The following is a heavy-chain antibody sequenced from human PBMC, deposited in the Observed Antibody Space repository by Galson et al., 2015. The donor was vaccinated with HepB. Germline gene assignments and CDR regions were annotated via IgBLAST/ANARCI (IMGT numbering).Heavy chain of an antibody. D-gene: IGHD3-10*01. CDR3: AKDLLPIAFRGVIITRPIAFDI. CDR2: ISGSGGST. J-gene: IGHJ3*02. Sequence: SLRLSCAASGFTFSSYAMSWVRQAPGKGLEWVSAISGSGGSTYYADSVKGRFTISRDNSKNTLYLQMNSLRAEDTAVYYCAKDLLPIAFRGVIITRPIAFDIWGQGTMVTVSS. V-gene: IGHV3-23*01. CDR1: GFTFSSYA.